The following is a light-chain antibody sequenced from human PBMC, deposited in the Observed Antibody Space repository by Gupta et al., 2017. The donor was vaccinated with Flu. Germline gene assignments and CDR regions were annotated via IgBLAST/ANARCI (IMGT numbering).Light chain of an antibody. J-gene: IGLJ2*01. Sequence: QPVLIQPPSASGTPGQRVTIPCSGGSSNIGRNTVTWYQQLPGTAPKLLMYGDNGRPSGVPDRFSSSRSGTSASLAISGLQSEDEADYHCSAWDDSVNGVLFGGGTKLTVL. CDR1: SSNIGRNT. V-gene: IGLV1-44*01. CDR2: GDN. CDR3: SAWDDSVNGVL.